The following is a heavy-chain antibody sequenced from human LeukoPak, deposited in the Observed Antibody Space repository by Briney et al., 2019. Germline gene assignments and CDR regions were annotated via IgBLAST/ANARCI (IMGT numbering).Heavy chain of an antibody. J-gene: IGHJ4*02. CDR2: IYYSGST. CDR1: GGSISSSSYY. Sequence: SETLSLTCTVSGGSISSSSYYWGWIRQPPGKGLEWIGSIYYSGSTYYNPSLKSRVTISVDTSKNQFSLKLSSVTAADTAVYYCAREVADHFDYWGQGTLVTVSS. V-gene: IGHV4-39*07. CDR3: AREVADHFDY. D-gene: IGHD6-19*01.